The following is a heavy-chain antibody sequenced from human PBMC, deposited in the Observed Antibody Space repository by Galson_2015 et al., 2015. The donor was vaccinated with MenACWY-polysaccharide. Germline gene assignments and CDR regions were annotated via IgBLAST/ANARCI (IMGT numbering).Heavy chain of an antibody. CDR1: GFTFSNYA. D-gene: IGHD1-26*01. Sequence: SLRLSCAASGFTFSNYAMSWVRQAPGKGLEWVSSISNSGSHTYYADSVKGRFSIFRDNSKRTVYLQMNSLRAEDTATYYCAKDSGSHDYWVQGTLVTVSS. CDR2: ISNSGSHT. J-gene: IGHJ4*02. CDR3: AKDSGSHDY. V-gene: IGHV3-23*01.